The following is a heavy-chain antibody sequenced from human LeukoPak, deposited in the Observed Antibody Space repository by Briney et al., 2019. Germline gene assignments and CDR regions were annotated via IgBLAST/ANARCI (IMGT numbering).Heavy chain of an antibody. V-gene: IGHV3-7*01. J-gene: IGHJ4*02. CDR2: IKQDGSEK. Sequence: GGSLRLSCAASGFTFSNYWMTWVRQAPGKGLEWVANIKQDGSEKYYVASVKGRLTISKDNAKNSLYLQMNSLRAEDTAMYYCARDVDCGGDCYIPYYFDYWGQGTLVTVSS. D-gene: IGHD2-21*02. CDR3: ARDVDCGGDCYIPYYFDY. CDR1: GFTFSNYW.